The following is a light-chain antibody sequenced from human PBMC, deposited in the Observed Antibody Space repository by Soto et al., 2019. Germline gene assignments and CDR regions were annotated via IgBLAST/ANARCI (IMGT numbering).Light chain of an antibody. Sequence: EIVMTQSPATLSVSPGERATLSCRASQSVTSNLAWYQQKPGQAPRLVIYGASTRATGIPDRISGSGSGTEFTLTISSLQSGDFAVYYCQQYNKWPYTFGQGTKLEIK. CDR2: GAS. CDR3: QQYNKWPYT. CDR1: QSVTSN. J-gene: IGKJ2*01. V-gene: IGKV3-15*01.